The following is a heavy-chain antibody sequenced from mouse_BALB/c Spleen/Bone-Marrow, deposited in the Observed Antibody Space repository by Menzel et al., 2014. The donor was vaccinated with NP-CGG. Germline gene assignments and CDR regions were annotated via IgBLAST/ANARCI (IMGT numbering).Heavy chain of an antibody. V-gene: IGHV5-15*02. CDR3: AREQVYYYGSSYGYFDV. Sequence: EVQGVESGGGLVQPGGSRKLSCAASGFTFSDYGMAWVRQAPGKGPEWVAFISNLAYSIYYADTVTGRFTISRENAKNTLYLEMSSLRSEDTAMYYCAREQVYYYGSSYGYFDVWGAGTTVTVSS. J-gene: IGHJ1*01. CDR2: ISNLAYSI. D-gene: IGHD1-1*01. CDR1: GFTFSDYG.